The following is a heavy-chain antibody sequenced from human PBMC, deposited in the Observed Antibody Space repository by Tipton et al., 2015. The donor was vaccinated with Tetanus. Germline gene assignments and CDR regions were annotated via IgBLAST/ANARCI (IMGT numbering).Heavy chain of an antibody. CDR3: ARDIHILTGRNWFDP. J-gene: IGHJ5*02. D-gene: IGHD3-9*01. V-gene: IGHV3-11*06. CDR1: GFTFSDYY. CDR2: ISSSSSYT. Sequence: SLRLSCAASGFTFSDYYMSWIRQAPGKGLEWVSYISSSSSYTNYADSVKGRFTISRDNAKNSLYLQMNSLRAEDTAVYYCARDIHILTGRNWFDPWGQGTLVTVSS.